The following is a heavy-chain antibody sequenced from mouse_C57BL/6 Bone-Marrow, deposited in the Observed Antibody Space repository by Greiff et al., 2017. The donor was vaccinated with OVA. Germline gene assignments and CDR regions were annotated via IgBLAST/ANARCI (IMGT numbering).Heavy chain of an antibody. J-gene: IGHJ3*01. CDR3: ARRSYSNYGGFAY. Sequence: VQLKQPGAELVKPGASVKMSCKASGYTFTSYWITWVKQRPGQGLEWIGDIYPGSGSTNYNEKFKSKATLTVDTSSSTAYMQLSSLTSEDSAVYYCARRSYSNYGGFAYWGQGTLVTVSA. V-gene: IGHV1-55*01. CDR1: GYTFTSYW. D-gene: IGHD2-5*01. CDR2: IYPGSGST.